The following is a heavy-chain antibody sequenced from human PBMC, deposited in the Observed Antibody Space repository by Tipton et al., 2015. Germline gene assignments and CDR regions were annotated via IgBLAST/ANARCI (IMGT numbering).Heavy chain of an antibody. Sequence: TLSLTCAVSAYSISSDYYWGWIRQPPGKGLEWIGSISHSGNTYYNPSLKSRVTMSRDTSKNQFSLKLTPVTAADTAVYYCACQDYDSLTRDYQTVDYWGQGTLVTVSS. CDR2: ISHSGNT. CDR3: ACQDYDSLTRDYQTVDY. J-gene: IGHJ4*02. D-gene: IGHD3-9*01. CDR1: AYSISSDYY. V-gene: IGHV4-38-2*01.